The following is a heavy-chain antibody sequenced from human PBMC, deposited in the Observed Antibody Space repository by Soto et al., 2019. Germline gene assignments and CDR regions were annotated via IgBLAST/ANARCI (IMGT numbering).Heavy chain of an antibody. Sequence: QVQLQESGPGLVKPSQTLSLTCTVSGGSISSGGYYWSWIRQHPGKGLEWIGYIYYSGSTYYNPSLQSRVTISVDTSKNQSSLKLSSVTAADTAVYYCARGRGTVTTVTTHLDYWGQGTLVTVSS. V-gene: IGHV4-31*03. CDR3: ARGRGTVTTVTTHLDY. CDR1: GGSISSGGYY. D-gene: IGHD4-17*01. CDR2: IYYSGST. J-gene: IGHJ4*02.